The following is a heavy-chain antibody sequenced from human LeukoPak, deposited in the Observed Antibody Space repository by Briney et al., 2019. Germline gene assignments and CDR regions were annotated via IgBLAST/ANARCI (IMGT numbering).Heavy chain of an antibody. CDR3: AKDPSRITMNVDY. CDR2: ISGSGGST. Sequence: GGSLRLSCAASGFTFSSYGMSWVRQAPGKGLEWVSTISGSGGSTYYTDSVKGRFTISRDNSKNTLYLQMNSLRAEDTAVYYCAKDPSRITMNVDYWGQGTLVTVSS. V-gene: IGHV3-23*01. CDR1: GFTFSSYG. J-gene: IGHJ4*02. D-gene: IGHD3-3*01.